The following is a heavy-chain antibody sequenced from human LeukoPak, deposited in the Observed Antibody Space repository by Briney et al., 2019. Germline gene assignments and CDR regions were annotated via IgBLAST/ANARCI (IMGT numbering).Heavy chain of an antibody. Sequence: SETLSLTCSVSGDSMTKSYWSWMRQPAGKGLEGIGRIYDSGITNYNPSLKSRVTISVDTSKNQFSLKPSSVTAADTAVYYCARTGLDSYGYSAFDIWGQGTMVTVSS. J-gene: IGHJ3*02. V-gene: IGHV4-4*07. D-gene: IGHD5-18*01. CDR2: IYDSGIT. CDR3: ARTGLDSYGYSAFDI. CDR1: GDSMTKSY.